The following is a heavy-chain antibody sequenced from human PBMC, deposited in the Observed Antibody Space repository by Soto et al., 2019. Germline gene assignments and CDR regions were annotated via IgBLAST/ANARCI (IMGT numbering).Heavy chain of an antibody. J-gene: IGHJ6*02. CDR2: IYYSGST. CDR3: ARVFGFGGMDV. Sequence: QVQLQESGPGLVKPSQTLSLTCTVSGGSISSGGYYWSWIRQHPGKGLEWIGYIYYSGSTSYNPSLKGRVTISVDTAKNQCSRKLISVTAADTAVYYCARVFGFGGMDVWCQGTTVTVSS. CDR1: GGSISSGGYY. D-gene: IGHD3-10*01. V-gene: IGHV4-31*03.